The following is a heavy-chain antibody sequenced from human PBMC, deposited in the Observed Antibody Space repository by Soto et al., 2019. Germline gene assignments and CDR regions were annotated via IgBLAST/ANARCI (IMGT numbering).Heavy chain of an antibody. D-gene: IGHD6-6*01. J-gene: IGHJ6*03. CDR1: GGSFSGYY. CDR3: ARVIAARTYYYYYYMDV. Sequence: QVQLQQWGAGLLKPSETLSLTCAVYGGSFSGYYWSWIRQPPGKGLEWIGDINHSGSTNYNPSPRSRVTISVDTSKNQVSLKLSSVTAADTAVYYCARVIAARTYYYYYYMDVWGKGTTVTVSS. CDR2: INHSGST. V-gene: IGHV4-34*01.